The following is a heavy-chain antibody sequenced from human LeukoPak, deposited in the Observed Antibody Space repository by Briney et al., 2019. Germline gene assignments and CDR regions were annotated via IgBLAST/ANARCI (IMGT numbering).Heavy chain of an antibody. Sequence: SGTLSLTCAVSGGSISSSNWWSWVRQPPGKGLEWIGEIYHSGGTNYSPSLKSRVTISVDKSRNQFSLKLSSVTAADTAVYYCARLLWFGERTYYFDYWGQGTLVTVSS. CDR3: ARLLWFGERTYYFDY. CDR2: IYHSGGT. V-gene: IGHV4-4*02. J-gene: IGHJ4*02. D-gene: IGHD3-10*01. CDR1: GGSISSSNW.